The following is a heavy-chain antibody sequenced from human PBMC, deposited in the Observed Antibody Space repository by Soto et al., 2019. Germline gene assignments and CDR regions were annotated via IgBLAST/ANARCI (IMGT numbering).Heavy chain of an antibody. CDR2: ISYDGSNK. CDR1: GFTFSIYG. Sequence: PGGSLRLSCAASGFTFSIYGMQWVRHAPGKGLEWVAVISYDGSNKYYADSVKGRFTISRDNSKNTLYLQMNSLRAEDTAVYYCAKDKRYSYGRTYYYYGMDVWGQGTTVTVSS. CDR3: AKDKRYSYGRTYYYYGMDV. D-gene: IGHD5-18*01. J-gene: IGHJ6*02. V-gene: IGHV3-30*18.